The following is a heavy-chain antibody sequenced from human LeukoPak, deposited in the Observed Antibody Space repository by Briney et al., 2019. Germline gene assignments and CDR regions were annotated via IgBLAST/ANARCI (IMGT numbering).Heavy chain of an antibody. CDR2: INTNTGNP. Sequence: ASVKVACKASVYTFTTYSMGWVRQAPVQGLEWMGYINTNTGNPTYAQGFTGRFVFSLDTSVTTAYLHISSLQAEDTAVYYCTRDRSGGAFDYWGQGTLVTVSS. CDR3: TRDRSGGAFDY. J-gene: IGHJ4*02. V-gene: IGHV7-4-1*02. D-gene: IGHD3-16*01. CDR1: VYTFTTYS.